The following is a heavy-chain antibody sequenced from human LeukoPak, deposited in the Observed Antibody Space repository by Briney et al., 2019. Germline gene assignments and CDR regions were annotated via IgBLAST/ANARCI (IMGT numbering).Heavy chain of an antibody. V-gene: IGHV4-59*01. CDR3: AREVGATTPNWFDP. J-gene: IGHJ5*02. Sequence: PSETLSLTCTVSGGSISSYYWSWIRQPPGKRLEWIGYIYYSGSTNYNPSLKSRVTISVDTSKNQFSLKLSSVTAADTAAYYCAREVGATTPNWFDPWGQGTLVTVSS. CDR2: IYYSGST. CDR1: GGSISSYY. D-gene: IGHD1-26*01.